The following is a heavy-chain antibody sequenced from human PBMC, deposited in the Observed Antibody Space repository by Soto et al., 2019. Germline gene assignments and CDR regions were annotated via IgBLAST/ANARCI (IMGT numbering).Heavy chain of an antibody. CDR2: IYYSGST. Sequence: QVQLQESGPGLVKPSQTLSLTCTVSGGSISSGGYYWSWIRQHPGTGLEWIGYIYYSGSTYYNPSLKSRVTISVDTSKNHFSLKLSSVTAADTAVYYCAGGRDGYRHAFDIWGQGTMVTVSS. D-gene: IGHD5-12*01. CDR3: AGGRDGYRHAFDI. CDR1: GGSISSGGYY. V-gene: IGHV4-31*03. J-gene: IGHJ3*02.